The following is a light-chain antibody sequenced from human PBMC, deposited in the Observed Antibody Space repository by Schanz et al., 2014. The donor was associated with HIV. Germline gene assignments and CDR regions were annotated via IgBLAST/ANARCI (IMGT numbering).Light chain of an antibody. CDR1: STDVGSYNL. J-gene: IGLJ1*01. V-gene: IGLV2-23*02. CDR2: EVS. Sequence: QSVLTQPASVSGSPGQSITISCTGTSTDVGSYNLVSWYQQHPGKAPKLMIYEVSKWPSGVSNRFSGSKSGNTASLTIYGLQAEDEADYYCCAYSSSATVVFGTGTKLTVL. CDR3: CAYSSSATVV.